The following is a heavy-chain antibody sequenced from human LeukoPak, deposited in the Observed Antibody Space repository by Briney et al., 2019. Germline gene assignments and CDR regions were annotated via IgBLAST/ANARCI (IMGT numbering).Heavy chain of an antibody. V-gene: IGHV3-7*03. Sequence: GGSLRLSCAGSGFSFSYYVMHWVRLAPGKGLEWVANIKEDGTETYYVDSVKGRFTISRDNAKNSLYLQMNSLRVEDTAVYYCAKEGRSLQTYWGQGTLVTVSS. J-gene: IGHJ4*02. CDR1: GFSFSYYV. CDR2: IKEDGTET. D-gene: IGHD5-24*01. CDR3: AKEGRSLQTY.